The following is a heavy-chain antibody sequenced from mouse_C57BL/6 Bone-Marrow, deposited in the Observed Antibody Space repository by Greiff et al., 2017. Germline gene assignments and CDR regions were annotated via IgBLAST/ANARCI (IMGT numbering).Heavy chain of an antibody. CDR2: IDPANGNT. J-gene: IGHJ4*01. CDR1: GFNIKNTY. V-gene: IGHV14-3*01. Sequence: VQLQQSVAELVRPGASVKLSCTASGFNIKNTYMHWVKQRPEQGLEWIGSIDPANGNTKYAPKFQGKATITADTSSNTAYLQLRSLTSEDTAIYYCALYYGNRGGAMDYWGQGTSVTVSS. CDR3: ALYYGNRGGAMDY. D-gene: IGHD2-1*01.